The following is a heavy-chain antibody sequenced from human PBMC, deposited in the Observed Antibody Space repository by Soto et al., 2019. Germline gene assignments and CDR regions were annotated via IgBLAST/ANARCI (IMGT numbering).Heavy chain of an antibody. CDR1: GGSLSGYY. V-gene: IGHV4-34*01. J-gene: IGHJ4*02. CDR3: ARGQEGVVATH. Sequence: QVQLQQWGAGLLKPSETLSLNCAVTGGSLSGYYWSWIRQPPGKGLEWIGEVKDGGHTNYSPSLRRRVTTSSDTSNNQSSLRLNSVTAADTGVYYCARGQEGVVATHWDQGSLVTVSS. CDR2: VKDGGHT. D-gene: IGHD5-12*01.